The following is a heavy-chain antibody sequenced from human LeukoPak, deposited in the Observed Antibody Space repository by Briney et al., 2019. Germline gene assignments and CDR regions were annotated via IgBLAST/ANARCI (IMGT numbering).Heavy chain of an antibody. D-gene: IGHD1-26*01. CDR2: IYYSGST. Sequence: SETLSLTCTVSGGSISSYYWSWIRQPPGKGLEWIGYIYYSGSTNYNPSLKSRVTISVDTSKNQFSLKLSSVTAADTAVYYCARSVGATTPFDYLGQGTLVTVSS. J-gene: IGHJ4*02. CDR1: GGSISSYY. V-gene: IGHV4-59*01. CDR3: ARSVGATTPFDY.